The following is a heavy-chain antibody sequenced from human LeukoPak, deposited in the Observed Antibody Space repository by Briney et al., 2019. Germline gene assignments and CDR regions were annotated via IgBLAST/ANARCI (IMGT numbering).Heavy chain of an antibody. D-gene: IGHD4-17*01. CDR2: ISGSGGST. J-gene: IGHJ6*03. CDR1: GFTFSSYA. CDR3: AKWGATVTPDYYYYYMDV. Sequence: GGSLRLSCAASGFTFSSYAMSWVRQAPGKGQEWVSAISGSGGSTYYADSVKGRFTISRDNSKNTLYLQMNSLRAEDTAVYYCAKWGATVTPDYYYYYMDVWGKGTTVTASS. V-gene: IGHV3-23*01.